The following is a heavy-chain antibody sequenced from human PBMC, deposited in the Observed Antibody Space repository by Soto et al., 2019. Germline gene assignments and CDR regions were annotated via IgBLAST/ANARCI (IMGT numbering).Heavy chain of an antibody. CDR1: GYTFTTFW. V-gene: IGHV5-10-1*01. CDR2: IDPSDSST. J-gene: IGHJ5*02. CDR3: ARLYCTSATCDSWFDP. Sequence: GESLKISCTGFGYTFTTFWISWVRQMPGKGLEWMVRIDPSDSSTKYSPSFQGHVSISVDKSISTAYLQWSSLKASDTAIYYCARLYCTSATCDSWFDPWGQGTLVTVSS. D-gene: IGHD2-2*01.